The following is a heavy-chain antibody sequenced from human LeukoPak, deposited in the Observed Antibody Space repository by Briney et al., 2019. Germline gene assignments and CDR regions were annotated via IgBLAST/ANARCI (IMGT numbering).Heavy chain of an antibody. Sequence: GGSLRLSCAASGFTFSGFSMSWVRQSPTKGLEWVANIKQDGSERYYVDSVKGRFTISRDNAKNSLSLQMNNLRVEDTAVYYCARDSTYYDILTGSTAHYFDYWGQGTLVTVSS. CDR3: ARDSTYYDILTGSTAHYFDY. CDR1: GFTFSGFS. J-gene: IGHJ4*02. V-gene: IGHV3-7*01. CDR2: IKQDGSER. D-gene: IGHD3-9*01.